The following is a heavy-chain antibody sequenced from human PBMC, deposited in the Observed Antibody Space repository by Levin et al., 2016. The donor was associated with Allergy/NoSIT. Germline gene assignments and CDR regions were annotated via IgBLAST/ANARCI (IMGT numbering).Heavy chain of an antibody. CDR2: IYWDNDK. CDR1: GFSLSTSGVG. J-gene: IGHJ4*02. CDR3: AHRHLRSGSYWDGGLFDY. D-gene: IGHD1-26*01. V-gene: IGHV2-5*02. Sequence: SGPTLVKPTETLTLTCTFSGFSLSTSGVGVGWIRQPPGKAPEGLALIYWDNDKRYSPSLKSRLTITKDTSRNQVVLTMTNMGPVDTATYYCAHRHLRSGSYWDGGLFDYWGQGALVTVSS.